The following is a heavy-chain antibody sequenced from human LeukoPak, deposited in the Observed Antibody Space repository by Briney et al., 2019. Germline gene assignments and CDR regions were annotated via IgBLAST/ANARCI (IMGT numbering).Heavy chain of an antibody. D-gene: IGHD3-10*01. CDR1: GYSFADYY. Sequence: ASVKVSCKASGYSFADYYMHWVRQAPGQGLEWMGWIKPNSGGTRSAQKFQGRVTMTRDTSISTAYMELSSLRSEDTAIYYCARRSHMTYGCFDYWGQGTLVTVSS. V-gene: IGHV1-2*02. J-gene: IGHJ4*02. CDR2: IKPNSGGT. CDR3: ARRSHMTYGCFDY.